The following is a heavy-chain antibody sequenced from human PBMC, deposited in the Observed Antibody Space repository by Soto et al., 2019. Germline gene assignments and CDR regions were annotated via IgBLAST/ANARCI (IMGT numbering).Heavy chain of an antibody. V-gene: IGHV3-53*02. CDR3: ARDRGYFDY. J-gene: IGHJ4*02. CDR2: IYNSGTT. Sequence: EVQLVETGGGLIQPGRSLRLSCAASGVTVSSNFVSWVRQAPGKGLEWVSAIYNSGTTHYADSVKGRFTISRDDSHNTVYLQMNSVRAEDTAVYFCARDRGYFDYWGQGTRVTVSS. CDR1: GVTVSSNF.